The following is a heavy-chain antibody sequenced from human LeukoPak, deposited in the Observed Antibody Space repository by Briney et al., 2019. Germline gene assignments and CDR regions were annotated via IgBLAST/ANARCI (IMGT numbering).Heavy chain of an antibody. Sequence: EASVKVSCKASGYTFTSSAISWVRQAPGQGLEWMGWISAYNGNTNYAQKFQGRVTITADESTSTAYMELSSLRSEDTAVYYCARKTYYYDSSGYYHFLLDYWGQGTLVTVSS. V-gene: IGHV1-18*01. J-gene: IGHJ4*02. CDR2: ISAYNGNT. CDR1: GYTFTSSA. D-gene: IGHD3-22*01. CDR3: ARKTYYYDSSGYYHFLLDY.